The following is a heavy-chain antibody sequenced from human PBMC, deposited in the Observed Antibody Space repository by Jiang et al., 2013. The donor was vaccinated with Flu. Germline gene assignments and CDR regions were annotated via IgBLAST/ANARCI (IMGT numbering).Heavy chain of an antibody. Sequence: AYLDNSGRHQLXPSLKSRVTVSVDTSKKQFSLKLNSVTAADTAVYYCARSHCSGAICYTKLPTYWGQGTLVTVSS. CDR2: LDNSGRH. D-gene: IGHD2-15*01. CDR3: ARSHCSGAICYTKLPTY. V-gene: IGHV4-59*01. J-gene: IGHJ4*02.